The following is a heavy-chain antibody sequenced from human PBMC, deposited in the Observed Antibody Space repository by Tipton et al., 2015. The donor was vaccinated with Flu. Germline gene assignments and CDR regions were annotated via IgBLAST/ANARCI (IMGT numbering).Heavy chain of an antibody. V-gene: IGHV4-4*07. CDR1: GGSMSSYY. CDR3: TRDPSSTLTATRFDP. CDR2: IYTSGSA. D-gene: IGHD2-21*02. J-gene: IGHJ5*02. Sequence: TLSLTCTVSGGSMSSYYWSWIRQPAGKGLEWIGRIYTSGSAIHNPSLKSRVTMSVDTSKNQFSLKLSSVTAADTAVYYCTRDPSSTLTATRFDPWGQGTLVTVSS.